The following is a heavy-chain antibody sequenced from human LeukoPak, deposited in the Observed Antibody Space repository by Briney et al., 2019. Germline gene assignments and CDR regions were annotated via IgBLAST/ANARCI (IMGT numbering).Heavy chain of an antibody. CDR2: ISPDGSNK. V-gene: IGHV3-30-3*01. CDR1: GFTFSSYA. CDR3: ARDPTYSGRYPYYFEY. Sequence: GGSLRLSCAASGFTFSSYAVHWVRQAPGKGLEWVAIISPDGSNKYYADSVKGRFTISRDNSKNTLYLQMDSLRPEDTALYYCARDPTYSGRYPYYFEYWGQGTLVTVSS. D-gene: IGHD1-26*01. J-gene: IGHJ4*02.